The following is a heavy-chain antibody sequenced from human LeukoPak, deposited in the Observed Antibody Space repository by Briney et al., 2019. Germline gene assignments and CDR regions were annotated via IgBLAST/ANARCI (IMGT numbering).Heavy chain of an antibody. CDR2: IKEDGSEK. CDR3: ARDWVAGVPFDAFDI. J-gene: IGHJ3*02. CDR1: GFPLSSYW. V-gene: IGHV3-7*03. Sequence: GGSLRLSCAASGFPLSSYWMSWVRQAPGKGLEWVANIKEDGSEKYYVDSVKGRFTISRDNAKNSLYLHMSSLTAEDTAMYYCARDWVAGVPFDAFDIWGQGTMVSVSS. D-gene: IGHD3-10*01.